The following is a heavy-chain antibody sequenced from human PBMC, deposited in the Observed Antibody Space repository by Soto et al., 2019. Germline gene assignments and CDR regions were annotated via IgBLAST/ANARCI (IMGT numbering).Heavy chain of an antibody. CDR2: IKSKSVGGTT. J-gene: IGHJ4*02. D-gene: IGHD2-15*01. CDR3: TTYSAHSFCDGGPGYSVQTKNYDS. Sequence: EVQLVESGGGLVKAGGSLTLSCAASGLSFSNDCMSWVRQAPGKGPEWVGQIKSKSVGGTTDYTAPVKGRFTISRDDSKDTLYLQMNSLKTEDTAVYYCTTYSAHSFCDGGPGYSVQTKNYDSWGQGILVTVSS. CDR1: GLSFSNDC. V-gene: IGHV3-15*01.